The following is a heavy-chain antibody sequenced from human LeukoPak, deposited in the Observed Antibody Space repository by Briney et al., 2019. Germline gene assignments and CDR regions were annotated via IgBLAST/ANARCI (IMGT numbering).Heavy chain of an antibody. CDR1: GFTFSSYA. V-gene: IGHV3-30-3*01. D-gene: IGHD4-17*01. CDR2: ISYDGSNK. Sequence: GGSERLFCAASGFTFSSYAMHWVRQAPGKGLEWVAVISYDGSNKYYADSVKGRFTISRDNSRNTLCLQMNSLRAEDTAVYYCARDRSYGDLWAAFDIWGQGTMVTVSS. J-gene: IGHJ3*02. CDR3: ARDRSYGDLWAAFDI.